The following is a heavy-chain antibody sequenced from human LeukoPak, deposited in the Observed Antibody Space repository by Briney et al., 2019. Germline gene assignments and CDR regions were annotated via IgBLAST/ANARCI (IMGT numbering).Heavy chain of an antibody. Sequence: SETLSLTCAVYGGSFSGYYWSWIRQPPGKGLERIGEINHSGSTNYNPSLKSRVTISVDTSKNQFSLKLSSVTAADTAVYYCARGAVPFDYWGQGTLVTVSS. D-gene: IGHD2-2*01. CDR1: GGSFSGYY. CDR2: INHSGST. J-gene: IGHJ4*02. CDR3: ARGAVPFDY. V-gene: IGHV4-34*01.